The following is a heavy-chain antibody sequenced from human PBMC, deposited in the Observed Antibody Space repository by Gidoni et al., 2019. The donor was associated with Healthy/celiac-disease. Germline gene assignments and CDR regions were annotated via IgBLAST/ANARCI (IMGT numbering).Heavy chain of an antibody. V-gene: IGHV4-4*02. Sequence: QVQLQESGPGLVNPSGTLSLTCAVSGCSISSSNCWRWVRQPPGKGLEWIGEIYHSGSTNYNPSLKSRVTISVDKSKNQFSLKLSSVTAADTAVYYCARDSKARKYYYDSSGPRAFDIWGQGTMVTVSS. CDR1: GCSISSSNC. CDR2: IYHSGST. J-gene: IGHJ3*02. D-gene: IGHD3-22*01. CDR3: ARDSKARKYYYDSSGPRAFDI.